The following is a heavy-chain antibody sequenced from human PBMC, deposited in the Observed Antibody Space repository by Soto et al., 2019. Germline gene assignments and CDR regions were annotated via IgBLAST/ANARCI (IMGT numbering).Heavy chain of an antibody. Sequence: QVQLVQSGAEVKKPGASVKVSCEASGFTFTTYSVHWVRQAPGQRLEWMGWINAGNGDTKYSQKSQGRVTITRDTSASTAYMEFSSLTSEDTAVYYCARDDCSGGSCPFAYWGQGTLVTVSA. CDR3: ARDDCSGGSCPFAY. V-gene: IGHV1-3*01. CDR2: INAGNGDT. D-gene: IGHD2-15*01. J-gene: IGHJ4*02. CDR1: GFTFTTYS.